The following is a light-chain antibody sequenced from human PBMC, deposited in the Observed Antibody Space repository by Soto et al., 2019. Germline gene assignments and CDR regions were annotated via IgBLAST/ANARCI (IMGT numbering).Light chain of an antibody. V-gene: IGLV2-8*01. CDR1: SSDVGGYNY. CDR3: SSYGGGNTVV. CDR2: EVS. J-gene: IGLJ2*01. Sequence: QSALTQPPSASGSPGQSVTISCTGTSSDVGGYNYVSWYQQHPGKAPKFMIYEVSKRPSGVPDRFSGSKSGNTASLTVSGLQAEDEADYYCSSYGGGNTVVFGGGTKLTVL.